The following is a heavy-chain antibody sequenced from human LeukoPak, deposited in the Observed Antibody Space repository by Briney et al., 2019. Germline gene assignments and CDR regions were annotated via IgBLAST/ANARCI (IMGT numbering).Heavy chain of an antibody. Sequence: GGSLRLSCAASGFTFSGSAMHWVRQASGKGLEWVGRIRSKANSYSTAYAASGKGRFTISRDDSKNTAYLQMNSLKTEDTAVYYCTRRESLYGMDVWGQGTTVTVSS. V-gene: IGHV3-73*01. CDR3: TRRESLYGMDV. CDR2: IRSKANSYST. J-gene: IGHJ6*02. CDR1: GFTFSGSA.